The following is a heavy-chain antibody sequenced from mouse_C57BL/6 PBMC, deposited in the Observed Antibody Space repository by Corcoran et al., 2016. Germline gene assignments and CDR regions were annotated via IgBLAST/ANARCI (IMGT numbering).Heavy chain of an antibody. V-gene: IGHV1-19*01. CDR1: GYTFTDDS. CDR3: ARLVHLFLVVDY. J-gene: IGHJ4*01. Sequence: EVQLQQSGPVLVKPGASVKMSCKASGYTFTDDSMNWVKQSHGKCLEWIGVINPYNGGTSYNQKFKGQVTLTVDKSSSTAYMERNRLTSEDSAVYYGARLVHLFLVVDYGGQGTFVISSS. CDR2: INPYNGGT. D-gene: IGHD1-1*01.